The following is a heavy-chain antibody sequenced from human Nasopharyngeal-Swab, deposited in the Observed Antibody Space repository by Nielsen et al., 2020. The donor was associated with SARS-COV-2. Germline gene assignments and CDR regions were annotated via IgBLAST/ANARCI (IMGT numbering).Heavy chain of an antibody. CDR1: GYTFTGYY. D-gene: IGHD2-2*01. J-gene: IGHJ3*02. CDR3: ARDQTISSNAFDI. Sequence: ASVQVSCQASGYTFTGYYMHWVRQAPGQGLEWMGWINPNSGGTNYAQKFQGRVTMTRDTSISTAYMELSRLRSDDTAVYYCARDQTISSNAFDIWGQGTMVTVSS. CDR2: INPNSGGT. V-gene: IGHV1-2*02.